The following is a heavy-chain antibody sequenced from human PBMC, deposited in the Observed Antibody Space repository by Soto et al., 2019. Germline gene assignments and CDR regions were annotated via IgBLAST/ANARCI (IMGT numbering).Heavy chain of an antibody. D-gene: IGHD3-22*01. CDR3: ARGFSMVVVVPGY. CDR2: INAGIGDT. CDR1: GYTFTSYA. Sequence: ASVKVSCKASGYTFTSYAMHWVRQAPGQRLEWMGWINAGIGDTEYSQKFQGRVTITRDTSASTAYMELSSLRSEDTAVYYCARGFSMVVVVPGYWGQRTLVSVSS. V-gene: IGHV1-3*01. J-gene: IGHJ4*02.